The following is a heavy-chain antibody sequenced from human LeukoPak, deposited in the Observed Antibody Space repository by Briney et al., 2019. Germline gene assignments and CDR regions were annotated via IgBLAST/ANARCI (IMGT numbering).Heavy chain of an antibody. D-gene: IGHD3-3*01. CDR2: INTNTGNP. CDR1: GYTFTSYA. J-gene: IGHJ3*02. Sequence: ASVKVSCKASGYTFTSYAMNWVRQAPGQGLEWMGWINTNTGNPTYAQGFTGRFVFSLDTSVSTAYLKISSLKAEDTAVYYCARKIGLYDFWSGYYTREEDHAFDIWGQGTMVTVSS. CDR3: ARKIGLYDFWSGYYTREEDHAFDI. V-gene: IGHV7-4-1*02.